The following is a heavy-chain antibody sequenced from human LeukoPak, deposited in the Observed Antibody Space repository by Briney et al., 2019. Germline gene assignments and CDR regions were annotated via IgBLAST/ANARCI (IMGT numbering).Heavy chain of an antibody. Sequence: PGGSLRLSCAASGFTFSSYSMNWVRQAPGKGLEWVSSISSSSSYIYCADSVKGRFTISRDNAKNSLYLQMNSLRAEDTAVYYCARGLGGSQYDFWSGYYKGFDYWGQGTLVTVSS. CDR2: ISSSSSYI. V-gene: IGHV3-21*01. CDR3: ARGLGGSQYDFWSGYYKGFDY. J-gene: IGHJ4*02. D-gene: IGHD3-3*01. CDR1: GFTFSSYS.